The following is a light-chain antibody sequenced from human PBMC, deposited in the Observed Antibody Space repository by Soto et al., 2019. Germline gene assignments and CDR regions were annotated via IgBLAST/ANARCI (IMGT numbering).Light chain of an antibody. CDR2: GAS. J-gene: IGKJ1*01. CDR1: QSVSSSY. Sequence: EVVLTQSPDTLSLSPGERATVSCRASQSVSSSYLAWYQQKPGQAPRLLIYGASSRATGIPDRFSGSGSGTDFTLTISRLGPEDFAVYYCQQYGSSPLTFGQGTKVDIK. V-gene: IGKV3-20*01. CDR3: QQYGSSPLT.